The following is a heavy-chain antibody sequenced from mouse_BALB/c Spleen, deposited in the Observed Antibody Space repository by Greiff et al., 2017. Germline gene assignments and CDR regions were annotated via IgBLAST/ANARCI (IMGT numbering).Heavy chain of an antibody. CDR2: INPGSGGT. CDR3: ATYGNYDY. Sequence: QVQLQQSGPELVKPGTSVKVSCKASGYAFTNYLIEWVKQRPGQGLEWIGVINPGSGGTNYNEKFKGKATLTADKSSSTAYMQLSSLTSDDSAVYFCATYGNYDYWGQGTTLTVSS. CDR1: GYAFTNYL. D-gene: IGHD2-1*01. J-gene: IGHJ2*01. V-gene: IGHV1-54*01.